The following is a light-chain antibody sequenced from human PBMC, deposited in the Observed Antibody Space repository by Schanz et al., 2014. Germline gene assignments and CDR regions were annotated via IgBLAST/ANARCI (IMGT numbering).Light chain of an antibody. Sequence: EIVLTQSPGPLSLSPGERATLSCRASQSVTSYLAWYQQKPGQAPRLLIYDASARATGIPDRFSGSGSGTDFTLTISRLEPEDFAVYYCQQRSNWPSTFGGGTKVEIK. CDR3: QQRSNWPST. J-gene: IGKJ4*01. CDR2: DAS. CDR1: QSVTSY. V-gene: IGKV3-11*01.